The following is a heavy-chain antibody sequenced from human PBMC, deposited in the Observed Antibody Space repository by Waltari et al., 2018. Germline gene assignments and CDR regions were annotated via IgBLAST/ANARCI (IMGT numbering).Heavy chain of an antibody. V-gene: IGHV5-51*01. CDR1: GYSFTSYW. Sequence: EVQLVQSGAEVKKPGESLKISCKGSGYSFTSYWIGWVRQMPGKGLEWMGIIYPGDSDTRYSPSFQGQVTISADKSINPAYLQWSSLKASDTAMYYCARHEGVGELVFFAFDIWGQGTMVTVSS. CDR2: IYPGDSDT. CDR3: ARHEGVGELVFFAFDI. J-gene: IGHJ3*02. D-gene: IGHD3-16*01.